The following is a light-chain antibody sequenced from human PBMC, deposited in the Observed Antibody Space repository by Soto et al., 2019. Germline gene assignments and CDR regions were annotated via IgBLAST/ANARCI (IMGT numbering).Light chain of an antibody. Sequence: DIQMTQSPSTLSASVGDRVTITCRASQSINNYLAWYQQKPGKAPKLLIYKASTLESGVPSRFSGSGSGTEFTLSISSLQPDDFATYYCQQRSNWPPMYTFGQGTKLEIK. J-gene: IGKJ2*01. CDR1: QSINNY. CDR3: QQRSNWPPMYT. V-gene: IGKV1-5*03. CDR2: KAS.